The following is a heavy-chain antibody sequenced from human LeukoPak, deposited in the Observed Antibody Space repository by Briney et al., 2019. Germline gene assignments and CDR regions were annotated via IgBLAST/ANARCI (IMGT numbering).Heavy chain of an antibody. CDR3: MIDVPGGSYPFDY. CDR1: GFTFSDAW. Sequence: NAGGSLRLSCAASGFTFSDAWMNWVRQAPGKGLELVGRIKSKRDFETIDYAAPVKGRFTISRDDSRNTLYLQMNSLKIEDTALYYCMIDVPGGSYPFDYWGQGTLVTVSS. J-gene: IGHJ4*02. V-gene: IGHV3-15*01. D-gene: IGHD1-26*01. CDR2: IKSKRDFETI.